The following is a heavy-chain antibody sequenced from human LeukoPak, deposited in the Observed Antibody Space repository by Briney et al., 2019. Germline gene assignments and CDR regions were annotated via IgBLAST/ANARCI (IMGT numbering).Heavy chain of an antibody. V-gene: IGHV1-69*13. CDR2: IIPIFGTA. J-gene: IGHJ4*02. CDR1: GGIFSSYA. Sequence: ASVKVSCKASGGIFSSYAISWVRQAPGQGLEWMGGIIPIFGTANYAQKFQGRVTITADESTSTAYMELSSLRSEDTAVYYCARGNLRGYSYGYYIDYWGQGTLVTVSS. D-gene: IGHD5-18*01. CDR3: ARGNLRGYSYGYYIDY.